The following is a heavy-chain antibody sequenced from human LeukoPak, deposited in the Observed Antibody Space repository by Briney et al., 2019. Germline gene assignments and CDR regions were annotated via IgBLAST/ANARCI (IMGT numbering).Heavy chain of an antibody. J-gene: IGHJ5*02. CDR1: GGSISSYY. D-gene: IGHD6-19*01. CDR2: IYYSGST. Sequence: SETLSLTCTVSGGSISSYYWSWIRQPPGKGLEWIGYIYYSGSTNYNPSLKSRVTISVDTSKNQFSLKLSSVTAADTAVYYCARLGNSSGWSHNWFDPWGQGTLVTVSS. CDR3: ARLGNSSGWSHNWFDP. V-gene: IGHV4-59*08.